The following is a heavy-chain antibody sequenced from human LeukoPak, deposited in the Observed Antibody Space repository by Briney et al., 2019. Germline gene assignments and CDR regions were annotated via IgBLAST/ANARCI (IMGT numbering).Heavy chain of an antibody. CDR1: GFTLSSYW. V-gene: IGHV3-7*01. D-gene: IGHD2-2*02. CDR2: IKQDGSEK. J-gene: IGHJ5*02. Sequence: PGGSLRLSCAASGFTLSSYWMSWVRQAPGKGLEWVANIKQDGSEKYYVDSVKGRFTISRDNAKNSLYLQMNSLRAEDTAVYYCARDIVVVPAAIRGPHWFDPWGQGTLVTVSS. CDR3: ARDIVVVPAAIRGPHWFDP.